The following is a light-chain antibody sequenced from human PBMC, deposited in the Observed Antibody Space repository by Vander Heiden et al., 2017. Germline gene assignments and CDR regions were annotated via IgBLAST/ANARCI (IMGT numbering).Light chain of an antibody. CDR1: SSDVGAYNY. Sequence: QSALTQPPSASGSPGQSVTISCTGTSSDVGAYNYVSWYQQHPGKAPTLIIYDVTKRPSGVPDRFSGPKSGNTAFLTVSGLQAEDEADYYCSSHAGSSAVFGGGTTVTVL. J-gene: IGLJ3*02. V-gene: IGLV2-8*01. CDR3: SSHAGSSAV. CDR2: DVT.